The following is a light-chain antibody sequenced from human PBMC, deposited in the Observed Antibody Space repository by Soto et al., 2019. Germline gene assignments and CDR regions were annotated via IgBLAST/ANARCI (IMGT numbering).Light chain of an antibody. J-gene: IGKJ4*01. CDR1: QSISSW. V-gene: IGKV1-5*01. Sequence: DIQMTQSPSTLSASVGDRVTITCRASQSISSWLAWYQQKPGKAPKLLIYDASSLESGVPSRFSCSGSGTEFTLTISSLQPDDFATDYCQQPSGFGGGTKVEIK. CDR3: QQPSG. CDR2: DAS.